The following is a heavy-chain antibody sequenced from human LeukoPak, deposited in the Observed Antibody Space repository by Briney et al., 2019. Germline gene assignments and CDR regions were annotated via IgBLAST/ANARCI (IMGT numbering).Heavy chain of an antibody. CDR1: GGSFSGYY. Sequence: SETLSLTCAVYGGSFSGYYWSWIRQPPGKGLEWIGEINHSGSTNYNPSLKSRVTIPVDTSKNQFSLKLSSVTAADTAVYYCARVLRDLDYWGQGTLVTVSS. CDR2: INHSGST. D-gene: IGHD5-24*01. J-gene: IGHJ4*02. CDR3: ARVLRDLDY. V-gene: IGHV4-34*01.